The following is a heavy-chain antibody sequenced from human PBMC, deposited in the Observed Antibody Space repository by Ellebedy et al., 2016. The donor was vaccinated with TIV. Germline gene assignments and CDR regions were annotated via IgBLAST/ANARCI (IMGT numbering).Heavy chain of an antibody. Sequence: ASVKVSXXASGYTFTSYDINWVRQATGQGLEWMGWMNPNSGNTGYAQKFQGRVTMTRDTSTSTVYMELSSLRSEDTAVYYCARDLWNCSGGSCYYYYGMDVWGQGTTVTVSS. CDR1: GYTFTSYD. CDR3: ARDLWNCSGGSCYYYYGMDV. V-gene: IGHV1-8*01. D-gene: IGHD2-15*01. J-gene: IGHJ6*02. CDR2: MNPNSGNT.